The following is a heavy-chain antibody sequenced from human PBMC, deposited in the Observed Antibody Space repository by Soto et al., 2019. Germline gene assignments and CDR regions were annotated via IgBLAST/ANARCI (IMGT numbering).Heavy chain of an antibody. CDR1: GYTFSSYV. CDR2: ISFDGSNK. CDR3: AKDWGRYCSGGTCYLFDY. J-gene: IGHJ4*02. V-gene: IGHV3-30*18. D-gene: IGHD2-15*01. Sequence: QVQLVESGGGVVQPGRSLRLSCAASGYTFSSYVMHWVRQAPGKGLEWVAVISFDGSNKYYSDSVKGRFTISRDNSKNTLDLQMNSLRAEDTAVYYCAKDWGRYCSGGTCYLFDYWGQGTLVTVSS.